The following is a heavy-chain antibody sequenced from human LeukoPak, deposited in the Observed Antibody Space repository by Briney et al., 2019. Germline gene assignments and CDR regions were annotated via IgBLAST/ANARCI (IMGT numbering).Heavy chain of an antibody. V-gene: IGHV4-34*01. Sequence: SETLSLTCAVYGGSFSGYYWSWIRQPPGKGLEWIGEINHSGSTNYNPSLKSRVTISVDTSKNQFSLKLSSVTAADTAVYYCARVGFYYDSSLWGQGTLVTVSS. J-gene: IGHJ4*02. D-gene: IGHD3-22*01. CDR1: GGSFSGYY. CDR3: ARVGFYYDSSL. CDR2: INHSGST.